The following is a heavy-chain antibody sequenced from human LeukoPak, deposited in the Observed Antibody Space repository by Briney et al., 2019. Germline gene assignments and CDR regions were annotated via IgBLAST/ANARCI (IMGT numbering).Heavy chain of an antibody. V-gene: IGHV3-30*01. Sequence: PGGSLRLSCAASGFTFSSYAMHWVRQAPGKGLEWVAVISYDGSNKYYADSVKGRFTISRDNSKNTLYLQMNSLRAEDTAVYYCAREYGDFYDSSGYSPWGQGTLVTVSS. J-gene: IGHJ5*02. CDR3: AREYGDFYDSSGYSP. CDR1: GFTFSSYA. D-gene: IGHD3-22*01. CDR2: ISYDGSNK.